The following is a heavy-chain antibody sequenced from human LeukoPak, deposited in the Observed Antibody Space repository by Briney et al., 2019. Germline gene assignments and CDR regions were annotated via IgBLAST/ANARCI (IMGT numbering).Heavy chain of an antibody. V-gene: IGHV3-48*03. CDR1: GFTFSSYE. CDR2: ISSSGSTI. J-gene: IGHJ4*02. CDR3: ARGRVAVAGIFY. D-gene: IGHD6-19*01. Sequence: PGGSLRPSCAASGFTFSSYEMNWVRQAPGKGLEWASYISSSGSTIYYADSVKGRFTISRDNAKNSLYLQINSLRAEDTAVYYCARGRVAVAGIFYWGQGTLVTVSS.